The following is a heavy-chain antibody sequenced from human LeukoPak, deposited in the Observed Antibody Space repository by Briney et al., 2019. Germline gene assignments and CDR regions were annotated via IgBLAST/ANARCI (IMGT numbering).Heavy chain of an antibody. Sequence: GGSLRLSCAASGFTFRDYYMSWLRQAPGKGLEWVSYISSSSYTNYADSVKGRFTVSRNNAKNSLYLQMNSLRAEDKAVYCCASGWNYADYWDQGTLVTVSS. D-gene: IGHD1-7*01. CDR1: GFTFRDYY. CDR3: ASGWNYADY. CDR2: ISSSSYT. V-gene: IGHV3-11*03. J-gene: IGHJ4*02.